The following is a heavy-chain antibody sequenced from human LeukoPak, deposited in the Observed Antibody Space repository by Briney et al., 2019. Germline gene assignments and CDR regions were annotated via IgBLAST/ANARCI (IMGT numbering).Heavy chain of an antibody. Sequence: GGSLRLSCAASGFTFSDYYMSWIRQAPGKGLAWVSYISSSGSTIYYADSVKGRFTISRDNAKNSLYLQMNSLRAEDTAVYYCAREPPETDAFDIWGQGTMVTVSS. J-gene: IGHJ3*02. D-gene: IGHD1-14*01. CDR1: GFTFSDYY. CDR2: ISSSGSTI. V-gene: IGHV3-11*01. CDR3: AREPPETDAFDI.